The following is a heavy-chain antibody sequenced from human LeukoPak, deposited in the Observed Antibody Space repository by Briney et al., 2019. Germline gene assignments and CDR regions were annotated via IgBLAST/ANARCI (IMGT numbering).Heavy chain of an antibody. CDR3: ARGGTIFGVVTLYAFDI. CDR2: IYYSGST. D-gene: IGHD3-3*01. V-gene: IGHV4-59*01. Sequence: PSQTLSLTCTVSGGSISSYYWSWIRQPPGKGLEWIGYIYYSGSTNYNPSLKSRVTISVDTSKNQLSLKLSSVTAADTAVYYCARGGTIFGVVTLYAFDIWGQGTMVTVSS. J-gene: IGHJ3*02. CDR1: GGSISSYY.